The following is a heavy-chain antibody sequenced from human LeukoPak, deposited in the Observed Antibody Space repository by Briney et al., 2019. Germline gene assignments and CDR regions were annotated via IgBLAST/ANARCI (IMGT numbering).Heavy chain of an antibody. CDR2: FDPEDGET. CDR3: ATRYCSGGSCPNYYYYYMDV. CDR1: GYTLTELS. V-gene: IGHV1-24*01. J-gene: IGHJ6*03. Sequence: ASVKVSCKVSGYTLTELSMHWVRQAPGKGLEWMGGFDPEDGETIYEQKFQGRVTMTEDTSTDKAYMELSSLRSEDTAVYYCATRYCSGGSCPNYYYYYMDVWGKGTTVTISS. D-gene: IGHD2-15*01.